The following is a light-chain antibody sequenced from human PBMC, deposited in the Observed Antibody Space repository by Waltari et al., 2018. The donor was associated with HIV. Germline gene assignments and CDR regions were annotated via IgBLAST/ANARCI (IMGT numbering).Light chain of an antibody. V-gene: IGLV2-8*01. CDR2: DVS. Sequence: QSALTQPPPASGSPGQPVTISCTGPSRDAGGYNYVSWYQQHPGKAPKLMIYDVSKRPSGVPDRFSGSKSGNTASLTVSGLQAEDEADYYCSSYAGSNNPYVFGTGTKVTVL. J-gene: IGLJ1*01. CDR1: SRDAGGYNY. CDR3: SSYAGSNNPYV.